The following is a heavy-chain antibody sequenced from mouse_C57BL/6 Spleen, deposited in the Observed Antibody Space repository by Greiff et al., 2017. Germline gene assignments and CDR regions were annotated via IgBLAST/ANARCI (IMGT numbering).Heavy chain of an antibody. CDR1: GFTFSDYG. J-gene: IGHJ1*03. Sequence: DVMLVESGGGLVKPGGSLKLSCAASGFTFSDYGMHWVRQAPEKGLEWVAYISSGSSTIYYADTVKGRFTISRDNAKNTLFLQMTSLRSEDTAMYYCANLYGSKYFDVWGTGTTVTVSS. CDR2: ISSGSSTI. D-gene: IGHD1-1*01. CDR3: ANLYGSKYFDV. V-gene: IGHV5-17*01.